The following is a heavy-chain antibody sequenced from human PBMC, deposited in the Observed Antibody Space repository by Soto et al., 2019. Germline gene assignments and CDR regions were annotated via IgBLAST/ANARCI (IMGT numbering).Heavy chain of an antibody. CDR3: AKVHSSGWYGTYYFDY. V-gene: IGHV3-9*01. CDR2: ISWNSGSI. J-gene: IGHJ4*02. CDR1: GFTFDDYA. D-gene: IGHD6-19*01. Sequence: EVQLVESGGGLVQPGRSLRLSCAASGFTFDDYAMHWVRQAPGKGLEWVSGISWNSGSIGYADSVKGRFTISRDNAKNCLYLQMNSLRAEDTALYYCAKVHSSGWYGTYYFDYWGQGTLVTVSS.